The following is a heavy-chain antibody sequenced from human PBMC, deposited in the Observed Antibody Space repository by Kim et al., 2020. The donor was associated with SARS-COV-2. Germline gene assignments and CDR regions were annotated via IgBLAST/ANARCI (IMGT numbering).Heavy chain of an antibody. CDR3: ARDFGRTGDKWGLLWFGECYASGGMGL. J-gene: IGHJ6*02. D-gene: IGHD3-10*01. V-gene: IGHV3-30-3*01. Sequence: GGSLRLSCAASGFTFSSYAMHWVRQAPGKGLEWVAVISYDGSNKYYADSVKGRFTISRDNSKNTLYLQMNSLRAEDTAVYYCARDFGRTGDKWGLLWFGECYASGGMGLWGQGTTVTLSS. CDR1: GFTFSSYA. CDR2: ISYDGSNK.